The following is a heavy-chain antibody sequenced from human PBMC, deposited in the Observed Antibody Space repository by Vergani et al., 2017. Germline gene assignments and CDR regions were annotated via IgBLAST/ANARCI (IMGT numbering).Heavy chain of an antibody. D-gene: IGHD2-2*01. CDR1: GGTFSSYT. Sequence: QVQLVQSGAEVKKPGSSVKVSCKASGGTFSSYTISWVRQAPGQGLEWMGRIIPILGIANYAQKFQGRVTITADKSTSTAYMELSSLRSEDTAVYYCARDIGDMVVVPAARWFDPWGQGTLVTVSS. J-gene: IGHJ5*02. CDR2: IIPILGIA. V-gene: IGHV1-69*08. CDR3: ARDIGDMVVVPAARWFDP.